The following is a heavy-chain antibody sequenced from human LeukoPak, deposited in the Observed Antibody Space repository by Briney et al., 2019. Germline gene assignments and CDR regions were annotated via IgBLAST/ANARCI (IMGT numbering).Heavy chain of an antibody. CDR3: ARGGGRNTTMVWAFDY. Sequence: PGGSLRLSCVASGFTFSSYEMNWVRQAPGKGLEWVSYISANGDTIYYADSVKGRFTTSRDNSKNTLFLQMGSLRAEDMAVYYCARGGGRNTTMVWAFDYWGQGTLVTVSS. J-gene: IGHJ4*02. V-gene: IGHV3-48*03. D-gene: IGHD5-18*01. CDR1: GFTFSSYE. CDR2: ISANGDTI.